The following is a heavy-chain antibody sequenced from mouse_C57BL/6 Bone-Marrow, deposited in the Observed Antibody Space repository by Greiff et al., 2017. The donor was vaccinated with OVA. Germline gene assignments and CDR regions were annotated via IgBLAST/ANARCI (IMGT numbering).Heavy chain of an antibody. Sequence: QVQLQQSGPELVKPGASVKISCKASGYAFSSSWMNWVKQRPGQGLEWIGRIHPSDSDTNYNQKFKGKATLTVDKSSSTAYMQLSSLTSEDSAVYYCAIISTVVAPYYAMDYWGQGTSVTVSS. J-gene: IGHJ4*01. V-gene: IGHV1-74*01. CDR3: AIISTVVAPYYAMDY. D-gene: IGHD1-1*01. CDR2: IHPSDSDT. CDR1: GYAFSSSW.